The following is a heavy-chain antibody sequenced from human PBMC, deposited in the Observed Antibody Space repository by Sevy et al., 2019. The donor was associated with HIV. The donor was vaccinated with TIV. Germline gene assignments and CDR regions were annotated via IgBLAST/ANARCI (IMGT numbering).Heavy chain of an antibody. V-gene: IGHV1-18*01. Sequence: ASVTVSCKASGYTFSSFGVSWVRQAPGQGLEWMGWIGAYNGNIKYAQNLQDRVTMTTDTSTSTAYMELTSLTSDDTAVYFCARISTVRGLFNYFDPWGQGTLVTVSS. J-gene: IGHJ5*02. CDR1: GYTFSSFG. CDR2: IGAYNGNI. D-gene: IGHD3-10*01. CDR3: ARISTVRGLFNYFDP.